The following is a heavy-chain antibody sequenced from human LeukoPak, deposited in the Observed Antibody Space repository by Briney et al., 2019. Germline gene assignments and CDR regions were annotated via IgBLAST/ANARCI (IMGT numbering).Heavy chain of an antibody. D-gene: IGHD4-23*01. CDR2: INSDGSTT. CDR1: GFTFNSYW. J-gene: IGHJ3*02. V-gene: IGHV3-74*01. Sequence: GGSLRLSCAASGFTFNSYWRHWVRQAPGKGLVLVSRINSDGSTTTYADSVKGRFTVSRDNAKNTLYLQMNSLRAEDTAVYYCSSLTTVANDAFDIWGQGTMVTVSS. CDR3: SSLTTVANDAFDI.